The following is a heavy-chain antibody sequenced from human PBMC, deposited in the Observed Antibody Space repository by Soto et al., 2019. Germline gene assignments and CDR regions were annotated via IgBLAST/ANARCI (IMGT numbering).Heavy chain of an antibody. J-gene: IGHJ4*02. V-gene: IGHV5-51*01. CDR1: GYSFSNYW. D-gene: IGHD2-15*01. CDR2: IFPADSDT. CDR3: ANSVVVPSTMNYFDY. Sequence: PGESLKISCKGSGYSFSNYWIAWVRQMPGKGLEWMGIIFPADSDTKYSPSFQGQVTISADKSISTAYLQWSSLKASDTAMYYCANSVVVPSTMNYFDYWGQGSLVTVSS.